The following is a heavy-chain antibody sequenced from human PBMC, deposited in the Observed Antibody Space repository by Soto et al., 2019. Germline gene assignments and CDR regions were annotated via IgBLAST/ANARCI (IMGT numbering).Heavy chain of an antibody. V-gene: IGHV1-18*01. CDR1: GYTFTSYG. CDR3: ARDPHIVVMVYAARLYYFDY. CDR2: ISAYNGNT. D-gene: IGHD2-8*01. Sequence: QVQLVQSGAEVKKPGASVKVSCKASGYTFTSYGISWVRQAPGQGPEWMGWISAYNGNTNYAQKLQGRVTMTTDTATSKDYMELRSLRTDDTAVYYCARDPHIVVMVYAARLYYFDYWGQRYLVTVSS. J-gene: IGHJ4*02.